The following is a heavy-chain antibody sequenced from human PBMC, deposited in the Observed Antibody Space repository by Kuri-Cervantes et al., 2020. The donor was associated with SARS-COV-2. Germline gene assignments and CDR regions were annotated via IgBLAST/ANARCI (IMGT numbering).Heavy chain of an antibody. Sequence: GGSLRLSCAASGFTFSRYAMHWVRQAPGKGLEWVAVISYDGRNKYYEDTVKGRFTISRDNSKNTLYLQMNSLRAEDTAVYYCARDREWELLHAGAFDIWGQGTMVTVSS. J-gene: IGHJ3*02. CDR3: ARDREWELLHAGAFDI. D-gene: IGHD1-26*01. CDR1: GFTFSRYA. CDR2: ISYDGRNK. V-gene: IGHV3-30*04.